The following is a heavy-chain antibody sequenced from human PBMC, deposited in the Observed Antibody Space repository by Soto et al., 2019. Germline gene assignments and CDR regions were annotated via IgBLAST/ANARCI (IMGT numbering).Heavy chain of an antibody. V-gene: IGHV3-23*01. J-gene: IGHJ3*01. CDR2: IGGRGNSA. D-gene: IGHD5-12*01. CDR1: GFIFSNYA. CDR3: VREGRGSFDF. Sequence: ESLKISCAASGFIFSNYAMNWVRQAPGKGLEWVSVIGGRGNSAYYADSVQGRFTISRDNSKNTLSLQMSSLTADGTAIYYCVREGRGSFDFWGRGTMVTVS.